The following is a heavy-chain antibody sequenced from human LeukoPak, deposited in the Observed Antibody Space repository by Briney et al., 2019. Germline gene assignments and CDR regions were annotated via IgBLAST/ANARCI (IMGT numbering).Heavy chain of an antibody. Sequence: ASVKVSCTASGYTFTSYYMHWVRQAPGQGLEWMGIINPSGGSTSYAQKSQGRVTMTRDTSTSTVYMELSSLRSEDTAVYYCARDREWLLFDPWGQGTLVTVSS. CDR2: INPSGGST. CDR3: ARDREWLLFDP. J-gene: IGHJ5*02. V-gene: IGHV1-46*01. D-gene: IGHD3-3*01. CDR1: GYTFTSYY.